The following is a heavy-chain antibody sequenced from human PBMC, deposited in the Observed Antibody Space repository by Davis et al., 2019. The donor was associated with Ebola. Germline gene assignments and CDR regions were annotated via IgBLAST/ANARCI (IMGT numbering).Heavy chain of an antibody. D-gene: IGHD1-1*01. CDR2: INPHNGNT. J-gene: IGHJ4*02. Sequence: AASVKVSCKASGFTLTNYAIHWVRQAPGQRLEWMGWINPHNGNTNYAQNVQGRVTMTTDTSTNTAYMEVGSLKSDDTSIYYCARAQFPTTSDHWGQGTLVTVSS. V-gene: IGHV1-18*01. CDR1: GFTLTNYA. CDR3: ARAQFPTTSDH.